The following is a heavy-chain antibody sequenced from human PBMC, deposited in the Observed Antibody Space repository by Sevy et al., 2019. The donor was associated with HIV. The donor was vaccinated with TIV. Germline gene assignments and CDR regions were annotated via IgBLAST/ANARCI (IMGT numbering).Heavy chain of an antibody. V-gene: IGHV1-8*01. CDR1: GYTFTSYD. D-gene: IGHD3-22*01. CDR2: MTPSSRET. J-gene: IGHJ4*02. CDR3: AKDLAYDNTYLDF. Sequence: ASVKVSCKASGYTFTSYDINWVRQAAGQGLEWVGWMTPSSRETGYAQKFEGRITMTGDTSISTAYLELSSLTSEDTALYYCAKDLAYDNTYLDFWGQGTLVTVSS.